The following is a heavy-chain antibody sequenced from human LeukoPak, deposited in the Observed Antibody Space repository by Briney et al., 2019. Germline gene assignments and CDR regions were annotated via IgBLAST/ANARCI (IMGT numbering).Heavy chain of an antibody. V-gene: IGHV3-23*01. CDR1: GFSVSASY. Sequence: GGSLRLSCAASGFSVSASYMSWVRQAPGKGLEWVSAISGSGGSTYYADSVKGRFTISRDNSKNTLYLQMNSLRAEDTAVYYCAKVQWSSSSWYWDFDYWGQGTLVTVSS. J-gene: IGHJ4*02. CDR3: AKVQWSSSSWYWDFDY. CDR2: ISGSGGST. D-gene: IGHD6-13*01.